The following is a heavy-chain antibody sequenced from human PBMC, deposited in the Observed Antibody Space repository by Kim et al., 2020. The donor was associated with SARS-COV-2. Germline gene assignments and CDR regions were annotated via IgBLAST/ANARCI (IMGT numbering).Heavy chain of an antibody. CDR2: S. J-gene: IGHJ4*02. Sequence: SDYAVSVKSRITINPDTSKNQFSLQLTSVTPDDTAFYYCVRYSGWYYFDYWGQGTLVTVSS. V-gene: IGHV6-1*01. CDR3: VRYSGWYYFDY. D-gene: IGHD6-19*01.